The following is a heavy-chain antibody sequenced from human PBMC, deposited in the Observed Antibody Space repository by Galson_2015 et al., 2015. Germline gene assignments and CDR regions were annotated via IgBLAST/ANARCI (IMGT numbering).Heavy chain of an antibody. CDR3: ASGRGGFYGSRSSADY. Sequence: SVKVSCKASGVTFSSDAISWGRQAPGQGLEWMGGIIPIFGTANYVQKFQGRVTITEDESTSTAYMEPSSLGSEDPGVYYCASGRGGFYGSRSSADYWGPGTLVTVSS. CDR1: GVTFSSDA. J-gene: IGHJ4*02. CDR2: IIPIFGTA. D-gene: IGHD3-10*01. V-gene: IGHV1-69*13.